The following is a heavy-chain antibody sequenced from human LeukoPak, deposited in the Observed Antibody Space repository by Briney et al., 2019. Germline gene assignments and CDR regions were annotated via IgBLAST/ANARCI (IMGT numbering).Heavy chain of an antibody. CDR2: IYTSGST. Sequence: PSETLSLTCTVSGGSISGYYWSWIRQPAGKGLEWIGRIYTSGSTTCNPSLKSRVNMSVDTSKSQFSLKLSSVTAADTAVYYCARERDSSAYFDYWGQGTLVTVSS. J-gene: IGHJ4*02. CDR1: GGSISGYY. CDR3: ARERDSSAYFDY. V-gene: IGHV4-4*07. D-gene: IGHD3-22*01.